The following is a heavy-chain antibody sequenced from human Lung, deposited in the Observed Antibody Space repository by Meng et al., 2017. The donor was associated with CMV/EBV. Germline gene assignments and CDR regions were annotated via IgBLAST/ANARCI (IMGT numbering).Heavy chain of an antibody. D-gene: IGHD5-24*01. CDR3: ARGSRDEAFQH. CDR2: IYTSGGT. V-gene: IGHV4-4*07. CDR1: GGSISSYY. J-gene: IGHJ1*01. Sequence: VQLQGSGRGLVKPSWTPSLPGTGSGGSISSYYWSWIRQPAGKGLEWIGRIYTSGGTNYNPSLKSRVTMSVDTSKNQFSLKLSSVTAADTAVYYCARGSRDEAFQHWGQGTLVTVSS.